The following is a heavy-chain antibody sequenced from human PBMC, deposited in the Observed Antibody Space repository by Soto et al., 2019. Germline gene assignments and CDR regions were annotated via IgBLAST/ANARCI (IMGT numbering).Heavy chain of an antibody. J-gene: IGHJ4*02. V-gene: IGHV1-69*13. Sequence: SVKVSCKASGGTFSSYAISWVRQAPGQGLEWMGGIIPIFGTANYAQKFQGRVTITADESTSTAYMELSSLRSEDTAVYYCARARAGVTTVPDYWGQGTLVTVSS. CDR1: GGTFSSYA. D-gene: IGHD4-17*01. CDR2: IIPIFGTA. CDR3: ARARAGVTTVPDY.